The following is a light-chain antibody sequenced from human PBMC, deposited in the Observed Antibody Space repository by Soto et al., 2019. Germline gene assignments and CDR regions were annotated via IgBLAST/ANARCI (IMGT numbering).Light chain of an antibody. CDR3: QQYGGSPRT. CDR1: QSISDT. Sequence: EIVMTHSPATLSVSPWGRATRSWRASQSISDTLAWYQQKPGQAPRLLIHGASTRATGFPARFSGSGSGTDFTLTISRLEPEDFAVYYCQQYGGSPRTFGQGTTVDI. V-gene: IGKV3-15*01. CDR2: GAS. J-gene: IGKJ1*01.